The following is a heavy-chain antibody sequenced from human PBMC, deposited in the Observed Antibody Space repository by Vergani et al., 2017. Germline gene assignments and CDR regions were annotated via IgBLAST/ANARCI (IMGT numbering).Heavy chain of an antibody. J-gene: IGHJ4*02. CDR1: GYTFTSYG. CDR2: ISAYNGGT. Sequence: QVQLVQSGAEVKKPGASVKVSCKASGYTFTSYGISWVRQAPGQGLEWMGWISAYNGGTNYAQKFQGRVTMTRDTSISTAYMELSRLRSDDTAVYYCARAVPAARGKTDYWGQGTLVTVSS. CDR3: ARAVPAARGKTDY. V-gene: IGHV1-18*01. D-gene: IGHD2-2*01.